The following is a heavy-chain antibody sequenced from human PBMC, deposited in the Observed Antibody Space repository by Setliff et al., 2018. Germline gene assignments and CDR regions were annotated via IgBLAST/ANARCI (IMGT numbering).Heavy chain of an antibody. CDR3: VRDRTAYSYGLDV. Sequence: SETLSLTCTVYGASFSDYYWGWIRQPPGKGLEWIGYIYHNGNTNFNPSLKTRLTMSVDTSKNQFALNLRSVTAADTAVYYCVRDRTAYSYGLDVWAQGTTVTVSS. CDR1: GASFSDYY. J-gene: IGHJ6*02. CDR2: IYHNGNT. D-gene: IGHD5-18*01. V-gene: IGHV4-59*01.